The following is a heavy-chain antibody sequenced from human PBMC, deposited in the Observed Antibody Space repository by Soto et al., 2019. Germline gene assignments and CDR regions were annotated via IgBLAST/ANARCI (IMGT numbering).Heavy chain of an antibody. D-gene: IGHD1-20*01. CDR1: CLYVTRWSHY. CDR2: IYYSGST. V-gene: IGHV4-61*01. Sequence: SETRSPARSVRCLYVTRWSHYLSWPRPPPGKGLEWIGYIYYSGSTNYNPSLKSRVTISVDTSKNQFSLKLSSVTAADTAVYYRARVKDNWARGYWGQGTLVPVSS. CDR3: ARVKDNWARGY. J-gene: IGHJ4*02.